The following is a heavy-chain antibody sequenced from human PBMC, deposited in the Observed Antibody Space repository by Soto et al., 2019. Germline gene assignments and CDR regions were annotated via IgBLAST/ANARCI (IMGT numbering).Heavy chain of an antibody. CDR3: ARAISDAGYYYYYYGMDV. J-gene: IGHJ6*02. D-gene: IGHD3-10*01. CDR1: GGSISSSSYY. Sequence: SETLSLTCTVSGGSISSSSYYWGWIRQPPGKGLEWIGSIYYSGSTYYNPSLKSRVTISVDTSKNQFSLKLSSVTAADTAVYYCARAISDAGYYYYYYGMDVWGQGTTVTVSS. V-gene: IGHV4-39*01. CDR2: IYYSGST.